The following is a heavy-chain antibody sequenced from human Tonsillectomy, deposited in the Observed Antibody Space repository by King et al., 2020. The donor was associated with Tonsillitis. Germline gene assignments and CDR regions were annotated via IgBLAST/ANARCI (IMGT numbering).Heavy chain of an antibody. J-gene: IGHJ4*02. CDR2: IXXXGST. V-gene: IGHV4-34*01. CDR3: ATRDSSSSQVKYYFDY. D-gene: IGHD6-6*01. CDR1: GGSFSGYY. Sequence: VQLQQWGAGLLKPSETLSLTCAVYGGSFSGYYWSWIRQPPGKGLEWIGEIXXXGSTNYNPSLKSRVTISVDTSXNQFSLKLSSVTAADTAVYYCATRDSSSSQVKYYFDYWGQGTLVTVSS.